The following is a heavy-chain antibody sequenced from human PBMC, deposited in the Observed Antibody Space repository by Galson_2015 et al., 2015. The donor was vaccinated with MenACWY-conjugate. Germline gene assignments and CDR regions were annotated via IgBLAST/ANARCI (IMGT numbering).Heavy chain of an antibody. D-gene: IGHD6-13*01. CDR2: ISGSGGST. CDR1: GFTFSSYA. V-gene: IGHV3-23*01. Sequence: SLRLSCAASGFTFSSYAMSWVRQAPGKGLEWVSAISGSGGSTYYADSVKGRFTISRDNSKNTLYLQMNSLRAEDTAVYYCAKDRFRPGIAAAGFDYWGQGTLVTVSS. J-gene: IGHJ4*02. CDR3: AKDRFRPGIAAAGFDY.